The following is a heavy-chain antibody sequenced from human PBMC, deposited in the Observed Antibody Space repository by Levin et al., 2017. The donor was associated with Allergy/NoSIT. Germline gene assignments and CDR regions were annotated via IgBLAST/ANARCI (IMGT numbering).Heavy chain of an antibody. J-gene: IGHJ4*02. CDR2: ISSTSSPI. CDR1: GFTFRTYS. V-gene: IGHV3-48*01. D-gene: IGHD2-15*01. Sequence: PGGSLRLSCAASGFTFRTYSMTWVRQAPGKGLEWLSYISSTSSPIYYADSVKGRFTISRDNAKNSLYLQMNSLRAEDTAVYYCARDTRSGSISYYFDYWGQGTLVTVSS. CDR3: ARDTRSGSISYYFDY.